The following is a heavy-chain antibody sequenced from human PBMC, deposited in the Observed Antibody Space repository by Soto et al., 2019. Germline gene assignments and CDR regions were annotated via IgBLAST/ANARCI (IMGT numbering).Heavy chain of an antibody. V-gene: IGHV1-2*02. D-gene: IGHD6-13*01. Sequence: ASVKVSCKAPGYTFTGYYMHWVRQAPGQGLEWMGWINPNSGGTNYAQKFQGRVTMTRDTSISTAYMELSRLRSDDTAVYYCARDGYSSSWYQIYYYYYGMDVWGQGTTVTVSS. J-gene: IGHJ6*02. CDR1: GYTFTGYY. CDR2: INPNSGGT. CDR3: ARDGYSSSWYQIYYYYYGMDV.